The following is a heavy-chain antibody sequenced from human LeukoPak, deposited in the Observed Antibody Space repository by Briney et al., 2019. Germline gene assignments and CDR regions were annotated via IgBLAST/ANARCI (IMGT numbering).Heavy chain of an antibody. CDR3: ARGSELEPRGFDP. CDR2: INHSGST. J-gene: IGHJ5*02. Sequence: PSETLSLTSAVYGGSFSGYYWSWIRQPPGKGLEWIGEINHSGSTNYNPSLKSRVTISVDTSKNQFSLKLSSVTAADTAVYYCARGSELEPRGFDPWGQGTLVTVSS. CDR1: GGSFSGYY. V-gene: IGHV4-34*01. D-gene: IGHD1-1*01.